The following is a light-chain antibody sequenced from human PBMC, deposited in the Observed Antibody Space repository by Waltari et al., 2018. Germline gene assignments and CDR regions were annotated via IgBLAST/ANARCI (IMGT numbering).Light chain of an antibody. J-gene: IGKJ1*01. V-gene: IGKV3-20*01. CDR1: QSVSRA. CDR3: QHYVRLPAT. Sequence: EVVLTQSPGTLSLSPGERATLSCRAIQSVSRALAWYQQKPGQAPRLLIYGASIRATGIPDRFSGSGSGTDFSLTISRLEPADSAMYYCQHYVRLPATFGQGTKVEIK. CDR2: GAS.